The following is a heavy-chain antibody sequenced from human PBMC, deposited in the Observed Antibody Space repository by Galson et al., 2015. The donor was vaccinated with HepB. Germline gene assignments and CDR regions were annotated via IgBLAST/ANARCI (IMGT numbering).Heavy chain of an antibody. Sequence: SLRLSCAASGFTFSSYAMSWVRQAPGKGLEWVSTISGSGGSTYYADSVKGRFTISRDNSKNTLYLQMNSLRAEDTAVYYCASRLRYFDWRLDAFDIWGQGTMVTVSS. CDR3: ASRLRYFDWRLDAFDI. V-gene: IGHV3-23*01. CDR1: GFTFSSYA. J-gene: IGHJ3*02. D-gene: IGHD3-9*01. CDR2: ISGSGGST.